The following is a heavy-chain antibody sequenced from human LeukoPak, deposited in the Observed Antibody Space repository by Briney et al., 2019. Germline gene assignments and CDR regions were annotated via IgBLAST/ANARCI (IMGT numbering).Heavy chain of an antibody. CDR3: VRDHLAVAGMRLAWFDP. D-gene: IGHD6-19*01. Sequence: SETLSITCTVSGGSISSGSDYWSWIRQPAGKGLEWIGHIDTSGGTNYNPSLKSRVTISVDTSKNQFSLELSSVTAADTAVYYCVRDHLAVAGMRLAWFDPWGQGTVVTVSS. CDR1: GGSISSGSDY. V-gene: IGHV4-61*09. CDR2: IDTSGGT. J-gene: IGHJ5*02.